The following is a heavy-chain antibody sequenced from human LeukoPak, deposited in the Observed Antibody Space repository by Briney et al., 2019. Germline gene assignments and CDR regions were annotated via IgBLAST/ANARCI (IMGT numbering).Heavy chain of an antibody. CDR2: IIPIFGTA. CDR1: GGTFSSYA. Sequence: GASVKVSCKASGGTFSSYAISWVRQAPGQGLEWMGGIIPIFGTANYAQKFQGRVTITTDESTSTAYMELSSLRSEDTAVYYCACPLMATIPLADYWGQGTLVTVSS. J-gene: IGHJ4*02. V-gene: IGHV1-69*05. CDR3: ACPLMATIPLADY. D-gene: IGHD5-24*01.